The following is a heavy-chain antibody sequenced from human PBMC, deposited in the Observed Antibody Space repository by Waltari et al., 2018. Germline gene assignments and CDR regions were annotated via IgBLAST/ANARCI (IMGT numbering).Heavy chain of an antibody. CDR3: ASEAVAGNWFDS. J-gene: IGHJ5*01. CDR1: GGSISSSNYY. Sequence: QLQLQESGPGLVKPSETLSLTCTVSGGSISSSNYYWGWFRQPPGKGLEWIGRIYYSGSTYYNPSLKSRVTISVDTSKNQFSLKLSSVTAADTAVYHCASEAVAGNWFDSWGQGTLVTVSS. CDR2: IYYSGST. D-gene: IGHD6-19*01. V-gene: IGHV4-39*01.